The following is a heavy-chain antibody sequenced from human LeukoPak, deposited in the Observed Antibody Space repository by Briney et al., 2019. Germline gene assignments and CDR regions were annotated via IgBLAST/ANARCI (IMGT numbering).Heavy chain of an antibody. CDR1: GVTFDDYA. CDR2: ISWNSGSI. CDR3: AKEYGSGSY. J-gene: IGHJ4*02. Sequence: SLRLSCAASGVTFDDYAMHWVRQAPGKGLEWVSGISWNSGSIGYADSVKGRFTISRDNAKNSLYLQMNSLRAEDTALYYCAKEYGSGSYWGQGTLVTVSS. D-gene: IGHD3-10*01. V-gene: IGHV3-9*01.